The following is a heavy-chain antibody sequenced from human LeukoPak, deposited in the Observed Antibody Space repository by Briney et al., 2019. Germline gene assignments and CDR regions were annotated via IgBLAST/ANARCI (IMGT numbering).Heavy chain of an antibody. CDR3: ARDLGQYYDTSDNWFDP. J-gene: IGHJ5*02. D-gene: IGHD3-22*01. CDR1: GFTFDNYG. V-gene: IGHV3-9*01. CDR2: LSWNSGSL. Sequence: GRSLRLSCAASGFTFDNYGMHWVRQAPGKGLEWVSGLSWNSGSLDYADSVKGRFTISRDNAKNTLNLQMNSLRAEDTAVYYCARDLGQYYDTSDNWFDPWGQGTLVTVSS.